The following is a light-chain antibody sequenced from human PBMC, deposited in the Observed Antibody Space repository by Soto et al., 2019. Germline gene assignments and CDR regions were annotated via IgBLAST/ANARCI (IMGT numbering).Light chain of an antibody. CDR3: QQSHSIQYT. Sequence: DIQMTQSPSSLSASVGDRVTITCRASQTISSYLNWYQQKPGKAPKLLIYAASILQNGVPSRFSGSGSGTDFTLTISRLQPEDFASYYCQQSHSIQYTFGQGTKLEIK. CDR1: QTISSY. CDR2: AAS. V-gene: IGKV1-39*01. J-gene: IGKJ2*01.